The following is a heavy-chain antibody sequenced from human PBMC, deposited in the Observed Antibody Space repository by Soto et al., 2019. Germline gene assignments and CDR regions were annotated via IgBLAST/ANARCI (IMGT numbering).Heavy chain of an antibody. CDR2: ISSSSGYI. D-gene: IGHD4-17*01. CDR1: GFTFSTYG. V-gene: IGHV3-21*01. Sequence: GGSLRLSCAASGFTFSTYGMNWARQAPGKGLEWVSSISSSSGYIYYADSVKGRFTISRDNAKNSLYLQMNSLRAEDTAVYYCARAWVPVTTSYWGQGTLVTVFS. CDR3: ARAWVPVTTSY. J-gene: IGHJ4*02.